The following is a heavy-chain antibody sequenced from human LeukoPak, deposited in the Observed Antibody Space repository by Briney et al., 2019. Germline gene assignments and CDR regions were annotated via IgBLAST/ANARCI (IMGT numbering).Heavy chain of an antibody. CDR1: GFTFRKHG. CDR2: ISPSGDIT. Sequence: GGSLRLSCAASGFTFRKHGMNWVRQAPGKGLEWVSGISPSGDITYYADSVKGRFTISRDNAKNSLYLQMNSLRAEDTAVYYCARDCSGGSCYPFWNYYYYMDVWGKGTTVTVSS. V-gene: IGHV3-21*01. D-gene: IGHD2-15*01. J-gene: IGHJ6*03. CDR3: ARDCSGGSCYPFWNYYYYMDV.